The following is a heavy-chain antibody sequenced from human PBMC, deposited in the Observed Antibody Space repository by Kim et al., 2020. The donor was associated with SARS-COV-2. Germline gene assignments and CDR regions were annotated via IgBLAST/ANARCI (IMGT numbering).Heavy chain of an antibody. J-gene: IGHJ4*02. CDR2: ISIGHDDT. Sequence: ASVKVSCKASGYTFINYVMHWVRQAPGQRLEWMGLISIGHDDTKYSQKSRGRVTITRDTTASTAYMELSSLRSEDTAVYYCARGSGWAFDYWGQGTLVTVAS. D-gene: IGHD6-19*01. V-gene: IGHV1-3*04. CDR3: ARGSGWAFDY. CDR1: GYTFINYV.